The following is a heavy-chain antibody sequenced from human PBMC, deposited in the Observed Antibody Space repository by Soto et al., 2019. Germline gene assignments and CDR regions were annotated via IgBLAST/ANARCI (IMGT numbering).Heavy chain of an antibody. J-gene: IGHJ4*02. Sequence: ETLSLTCSVSGGSVTSGGYHGNWIRQSPGKGLEWIGYMYYTGTTKYNPSLRSRVSISIDKSKNQFSVKLTSVTAADTAIYYCVSHVPGRWGQGNKVNVSS. V-gene: IGHV4-61*08. CDR1: GGSVTSGGYH. CDR3: VSHVPGR. CDR2: MYYTGTT.